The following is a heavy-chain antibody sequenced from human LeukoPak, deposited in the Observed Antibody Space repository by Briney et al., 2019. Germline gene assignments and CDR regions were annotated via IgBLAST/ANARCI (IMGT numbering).Heavy chain of an antibody. CDR1: GDSLTSYY. V-gene: IGHV4-4*07. CDR3: ARGCYDFWSNYQSNNWFDS. Sequence: PSETLSLTCSVSGDSLTSYYWSWIRQPAGKGLEWIGRIYTSGSTNYNPSLKSRVTISVDTSKNQFSLKLSSVTAADTAVYYCARGCYDFWSNYQSNNWFDSWGQGTLVTVSS. CDR2: IYTSGST. D-gene: IGHD3-3*01. J-gene: IGHJ5*01.